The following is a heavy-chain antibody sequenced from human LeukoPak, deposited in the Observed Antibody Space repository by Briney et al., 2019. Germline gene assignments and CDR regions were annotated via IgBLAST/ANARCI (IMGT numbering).Heavy chain of an antibody. Sequence: SETLSLTCTVSGGSISTITYYWGWIRQPPGKAPEWVGHMYYRGNTFYNPSLKSRVTISVDTSKNQFSLKLRSVTAADTAVYYCARLYGNYQNYFDYWGQGTMVTVSS. CDR1: GGSISTITYY. D-gene: IGHD1-7*01. CDR3: ARLYGNYQNYFDY. CDR2: MYYRGNT. V-gene: IGHV4-39*07. J-gene: IGHJ4*02.